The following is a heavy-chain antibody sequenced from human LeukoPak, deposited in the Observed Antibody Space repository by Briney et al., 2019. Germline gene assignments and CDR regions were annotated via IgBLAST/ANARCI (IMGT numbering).Heavy chain of an antibody. V-gene: IGHV4-39*07. D-gene: IGHD3-22*01. CDR1: GGSISSSNYY. J-gene: IGHJ6*02. Sequence: SETLSLTCTVSGGSISSSNYYWGWIRQSPGKGLEWIGSIYYSGSTYYKSSLKSRVTISADTSRNQFSLKLNSVTAADTAVYYCARETYYDSSGSPSPRGMDVWGQGTTVTVSS. CDR2: IYYSGST. CDR3: ARETYYDSSGSPSPRGMDV.